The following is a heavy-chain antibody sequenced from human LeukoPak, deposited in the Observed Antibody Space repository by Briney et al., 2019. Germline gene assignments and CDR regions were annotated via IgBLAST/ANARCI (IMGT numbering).Heavy chain of an antibody. CDR3: ARRSPGTSSLFYYYTDV. D-gene: IGHD1-26*01. V-gene: IGHV3-23*01. CDR1: GFTFSNHA. Sequence: PGGSMRLSCAASGFTFSNHAMSWVRQAPGKGLEWVSGISSSGSSTFFADHVKGRFTISRDNAKNSLYLQMTTLQAEDTAVYYCARRSPGTSSLFYYYTDVWGEGTTVTVSS. J-gene: IGHJ6*03. CDR2: ISSSGSST.